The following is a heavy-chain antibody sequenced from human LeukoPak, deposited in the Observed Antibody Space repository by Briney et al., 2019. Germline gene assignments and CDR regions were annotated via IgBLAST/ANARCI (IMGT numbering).Heavy chain of an antibody. CDR2: ISWNSGSI. Sequence: GGSLRLSCAASGFTFDDYAMHWVRQAPGKGLEWVSGISWNSGSIGYADSVKGRFTISRDNAKNSLYLQMNSLRAEDMALYYCAKDMRITGTTGPLDYWGQGTLVTVSS. J-gene: IGHJ4*02. D-gene: IGHD1-14*01. CDR3: AKDMRITGTTGPLDY. V-gene: IGHV3-9*03. CDR1: GFTFDDYA.